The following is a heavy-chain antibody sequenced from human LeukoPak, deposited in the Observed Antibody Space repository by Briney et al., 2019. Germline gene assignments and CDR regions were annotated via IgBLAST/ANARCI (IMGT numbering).Heavy chain of an antibody. Sequence: ASLKVSCKASGYTFTSYDINWVRQATGQGLEWMGWMNPNSGNTGYAQKFQGRVTMTRNTSISTAYMELSSLRSEDTAVYYCARGPSYVVTFGGVINWFDPWGQGTLVTVSS. CDR2: MNPNSGNT. CDR3: ARGPSYVVTFGGVINWFDP. D-gene: IGHD3-16*01. J-gene: IGHJ5*02. V-gene: IGHV1-8*01. CDR1: GYTFTSYD.